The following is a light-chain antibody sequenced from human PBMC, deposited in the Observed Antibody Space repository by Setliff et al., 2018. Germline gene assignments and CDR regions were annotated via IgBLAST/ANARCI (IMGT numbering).Light chain of an antibody. CDR1: QGITSA. V-gene: IGKV1-13*02. J-gene: IGKJ4*01. CDR3: QQFKIYPLT. CDR2: DAS. Sequence: AIQLNQSPASLSASIGDRVTISCRASQGITSALAWYQQKPGKPPRVLIYDASSLEIGVPSRFSGSGSGTDFTLTISSLQPEDFATYYCQQFKIYPLTFGGGTKVDIK.